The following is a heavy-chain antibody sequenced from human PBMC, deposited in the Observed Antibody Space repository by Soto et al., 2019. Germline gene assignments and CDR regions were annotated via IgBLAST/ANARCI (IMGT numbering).Heavy chain of an antibody. V-gene: IGHV3-66*01. CDR2: IYSGGST. Sequence: EVQLVESGGGLVQPGGSLRLSCAASGFTVSSNYMNWVRQAPGKGLEWVSVIYSGGSTYYADSVKGRFTISRDNSTNTLYLQMNSLRAEDTAVYYCARESGRGLFDYWGQGTLVTVSS. D-gene: IGHD3-10*01. CDR3: ARESGRGLFDY. CDR1: GFTVSSNY. J-gene: IGHJ4*02.